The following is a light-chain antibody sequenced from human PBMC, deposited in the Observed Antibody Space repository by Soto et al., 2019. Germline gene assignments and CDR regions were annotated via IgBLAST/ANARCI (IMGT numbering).Light chain of an antibody. CDR1: SSNIGAHYD. V-gene: IGLV1-40*01. J-gene: IGLJ2*01. CDR2: GNT. Sequence: QSVLTQPPSVSGAPGQRVTISCTGSSSNIGAHYDVHWYQQLPGTAPKLLIYGNTNRPSGVPDRFSGSKSGTSASLVITGLQAEDEADYYCQSYDSSLSGGIFGGGTKLTVL. CDR3: QSYDSSLSGGI.